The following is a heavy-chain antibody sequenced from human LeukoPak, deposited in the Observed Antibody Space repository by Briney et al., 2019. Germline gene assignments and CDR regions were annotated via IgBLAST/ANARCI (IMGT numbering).Heavy chain of an antibody. Sequence: ASVKVSCKASGYTFTSYYMHWVRQAPGQGLEWMGIINPSGGSTSYAQKFQGRVTMTRDTSTSTVYMELSSLRSEDTAVYYCARAAIQLTAFNWFDPWGQGTLVTVSS. CDR1: GYTFTSYY. J-gene: IGHJ5*02. CDR3: ARAAIQLTAFNWFDP. D-gene: IGHD5-18*01. V-gene: IGHV1-46*01. CDR2: INPSGGST.